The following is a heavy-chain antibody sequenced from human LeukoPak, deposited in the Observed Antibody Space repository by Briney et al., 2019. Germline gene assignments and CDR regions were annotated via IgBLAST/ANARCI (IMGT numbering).Heavy chain of an antibody. CDR2: IYSGGST. CDR1: GFTVSSNY. J-gene: IGHJ4*02. V-gene: IGHV3-53*01. D-gene: IGHD3-22*01. CDR3: AKTAYYYDSSGYSN. Sequence: GGSLRLSCAASGFTVSSNYMSWVRQAPGKGLEWVSVIYSGGSTYYADSVKGRFTISRDNSKNTLYLQMNSLRAEDTAVYYCAKTAYYYDSSGYSNWGQGTLVTVSS.